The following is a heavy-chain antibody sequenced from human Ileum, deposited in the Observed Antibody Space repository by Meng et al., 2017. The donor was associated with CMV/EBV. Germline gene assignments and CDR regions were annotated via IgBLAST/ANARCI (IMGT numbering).Heavy chain of an antibody. CDR2: VNNRGRT. CDR1: GEPLNGFF. Sequence: QLQQWGAGLLKPSETLSLTCAVSGEPLNGFFCSWIRQPPGRGLEWIGEVNNRGRTNYNPSLKSRLTISIDTSKRQLSLMVTSVTAADSAIYYCASGRLQFTPSALQHWGPGTLVTVSS. V-gene: IGHV4-34*02. J-gene: IGHJ1*01. D-gene: IGHD5-24*01. CDR3: ASGRLQFTPSALQH.